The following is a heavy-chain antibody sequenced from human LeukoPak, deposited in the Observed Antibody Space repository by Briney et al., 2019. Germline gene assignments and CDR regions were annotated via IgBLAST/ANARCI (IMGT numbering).Heavy chain of an antibody. J-gene: IGHJ4*02. CDR2: IYYSGST. Sequence: PSETLSLTCTVSGRSISTYYWSWIRQPPGKGLEWIGHIYYSGSTNYNPSLKSRVTIAVDTSKNHFSLKLSSVTAADTAVYYCTRNYDSSGYTTFGYWGRGTLVTVSS. CDR1: GRSISTYY. CDR3: TRNYDSSGYTTFGY. D-gene: IGHD3-22*01. V-gene: IGHV4-59*01.